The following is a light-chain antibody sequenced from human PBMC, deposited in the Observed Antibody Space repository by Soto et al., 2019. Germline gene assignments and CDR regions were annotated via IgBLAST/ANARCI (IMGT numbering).Light chain of an antibody. CDR2: GAS. CDR1: RDVYINA. J-gene: IGKJ3*01. CDR3: QQYGASPFT. V-gene: IGKV3-20*01. Sequence: VVLTQSPATLSLSPGEPATLSCRASRDVYINALAWYQQKPGRTPTLLIYGASTRATGIPDRFSATGSGTEFSHTSSSVEPEDFAVYYCQQYGASPFTFGPGTRVEI.